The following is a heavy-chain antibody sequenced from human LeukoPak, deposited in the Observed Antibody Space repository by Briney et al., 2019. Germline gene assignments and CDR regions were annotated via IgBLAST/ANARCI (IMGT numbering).Heavy chain of an antibody. D-gene: IGHD2-15*01. CDR3: ARERTLTSCYDY. J-gene: IGHJ4*02. V-gene: IGHV1-2*02. CDR2: FNPNSGGT. Sequence: ASVKVSCKASGYTFTGYYMHWVRQAPGQGLEWMGWFNPNSGGTNYAQKFQGRVTMTRDTSISTAYMELSRLRSDDTAVYYCARERTLTSCYDYWGQGTLVTVSS. CDR1: GYTFTGYY.